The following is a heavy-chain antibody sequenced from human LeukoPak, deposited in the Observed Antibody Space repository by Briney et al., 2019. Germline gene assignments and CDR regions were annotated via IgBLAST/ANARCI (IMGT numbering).Heavy chain of an antibody. D-gene: IGHD1-7*01. CDR2: ISSSSSYT. V-gene: IGHV3-11*03. J-gene: IGHJ4*02. Sequence: PGGSLRLSCAASGFTFSDYYMSWIRQAPGKGLEWVSYISSSSSYTNYADSVKGRFTISRDNAKNSLYLQMNSLRAEDTAVYYCAVYNWNSKRDLDYWGQGTLVTVSS. CDR1: GFTFSDYY. CDR3: AVYNWNSKRDLDY.